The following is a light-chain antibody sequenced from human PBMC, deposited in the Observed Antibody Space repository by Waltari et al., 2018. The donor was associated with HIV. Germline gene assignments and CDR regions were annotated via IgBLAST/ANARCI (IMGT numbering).Light chain of an antibody. CDR2: GAS. CDR3: QQSYSTIT. Sequence: EIVMLQSPATLSVSPGERATLSCRASQSVSSKLAWYQQKPGQAPRLLIYGASTRSTGIPGRFSGSESGTEFILTISSLQAEDVAVYYCQQSYSTITFGQGTRLEIK. V-gene: IGKV3D-15*02. CDR1: QSVSSK. J-gene: IGKJ5*01.